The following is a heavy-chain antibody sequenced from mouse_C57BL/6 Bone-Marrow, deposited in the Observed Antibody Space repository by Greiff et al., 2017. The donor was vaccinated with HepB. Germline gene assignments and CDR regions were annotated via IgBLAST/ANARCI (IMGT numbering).Heavy chain of an antibody. J-gene: IGHJ2*01. V-gene: IGHV1-64*01. CDR3: ARRGTTVEFDY. CDR2: IHPNSGST. Sequence: QVQLQQPGAELVKPGASVKLSCKASGYTFTSYWMHWVKQRPGQGLEWIGMIHPNSGSTNYNEKFKSKATLTVDKSSSTAYMQLSSLTSEDSAVYYCARRGTTVEFDYWGQGTTLTVSS. CDR1: GYTFTSYW. D-gene: IGHD1-1*01.